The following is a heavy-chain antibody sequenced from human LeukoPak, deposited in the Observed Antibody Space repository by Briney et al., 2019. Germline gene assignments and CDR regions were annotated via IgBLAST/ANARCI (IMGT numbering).Heavy chain of an antibody. D-gene: IGHD3-3*01. CDR1: GFTFSSYS. J-gene: IGHJ4*02. V-gene: IGHV3-21*01. CDR2: ISSSSSYI. Sequence: PGGSLRLSCAASGFTFSSYSMNWVRQAPGKGLEWVSSISSSSSYIYYADSVKGRFTISRDNAKNSLYLQMNSLRAEDTAVYYCARGEGDDFWSGYSFFDYWGQGTLVTVSS. CDR3: ARGEGDDFWSGYSFFDY.